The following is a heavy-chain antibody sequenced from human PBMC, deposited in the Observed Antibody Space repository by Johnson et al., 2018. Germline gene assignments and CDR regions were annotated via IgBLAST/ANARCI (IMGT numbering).Heavy chain of an antibody. Sequence: QVQLVQSGAEVKKRGASVKVSCNASGYNFNNHDINWVRQATGQGLEWMGWMNPNSETTGYAQKFQGRVTMTRNTSINTAYMELSSLRSEDTAMYYCARGPDYGGSSNWFDPWGQGTLVTVSS. CDR2: MNPNSETT. CDR1: GYNFNNHD. CDR3: ARGPDYGGSSNWFDP. D-gene: IGHD4/OR15-4a*01. V-gene: IGHV1-8*01. J-gene: IGHJ5*02.